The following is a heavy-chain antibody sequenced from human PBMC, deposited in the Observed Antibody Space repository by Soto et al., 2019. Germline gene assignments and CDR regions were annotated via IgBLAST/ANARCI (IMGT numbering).Heavy chain of an antibody. CDR1: GYTFTAHY. V-gene: IGHV1-2*04. Sequence: QVRLVQSGAEVKKPGASVKVSCKASGYTFTAHYMHWFRQAPGQGLEWMGYINPSSGNIHYAQKFQGWVTMTRDTSINTAYMEFSRLRSDDTAVYYCARDRYTKSLWYGMDVWGQGTTVTASS. J-gene: IGHJ6*02. CDR2: INPSSGNI. D-gene: IGHD2-21*01. CDR3: ARDRYTKSLWYGMDV.